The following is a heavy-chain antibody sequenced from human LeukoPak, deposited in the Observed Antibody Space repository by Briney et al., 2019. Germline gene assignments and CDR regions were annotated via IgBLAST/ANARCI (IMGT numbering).Heavy chain of an antibody. Sequence: ETLSLTCTVSGGSISSYYWSWVRQAPGKGLEWVSAISGSGGSTYYADSVKGRFTISRDNSKNTLYLQMNSLRAEDTAVYYCAKAYSSGWPYVFDYWGQGTLVTVSS. CDR1: GGSISSYY. D-gene: IGHD6-19*01. CDR3: AKAYSSGWPYVFDY. V-gene: IGHV3-23*01. J-gene: IGHJ4*02. CDR2: ISGSGGST.